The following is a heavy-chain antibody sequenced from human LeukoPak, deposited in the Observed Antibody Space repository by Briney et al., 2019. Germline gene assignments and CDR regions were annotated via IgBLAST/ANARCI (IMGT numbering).Heavy chain of an antibody. Sequence: GGSLRLSCAASGFTFSSNYMSWVRQAPGKGLEWVSVIYSGGSTYYADSVKGRFTISRDNSKNTLYLQMNSLRAEDTAVYYCARGGPAAGRFDYWGQGTLVTVSS. CDR1: GFTFSSNY. J-gene: IGHJ4*02. D-gene: IGHD6-13*01. CDR3: ARGGPAAGRFDY. CDR2: IYSGGST. V-gene: IGHV3-66*01.